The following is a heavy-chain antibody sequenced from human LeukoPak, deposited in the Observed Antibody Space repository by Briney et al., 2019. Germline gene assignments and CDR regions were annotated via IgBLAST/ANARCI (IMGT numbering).Heavy chain of an antibody. D-gene: IGHD3-22*01. J-gene: IGHJ4*02. CDR1: GFTFSSYG. CDR2: IYSGGST. V-gene: IGHV3-66*01. CDR3: ARVLTYYYDSSGYYLDY. Sequence: GGSLRLSCAASGFTFSSYGMHWVRQAPGKGLEWVSVIYSGGSTYYADSVKGRFTISRDNSKNTLYLQMNSLRAEDTAVYYCARVLTYYYDSSGYYLDYWGQGTLVTVSS.